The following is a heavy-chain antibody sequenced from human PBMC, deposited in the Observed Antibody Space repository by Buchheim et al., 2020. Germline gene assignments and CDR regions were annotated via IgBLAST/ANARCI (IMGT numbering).Heavy chain of an antibody. CDR1: GFTFSTHA. D-gene: IGHD6-19*01. J-gene: IGHJ4*02. CDR3: TRDPPYSGWSFDY. Sequence: QVQLVESGGGAVQPGRSLKLSCAASGFTFSTHAMHWVRRAPGKGLEWVTMIWHDGSNTHYAESVRGRFTISRDNSRDTVYLQMNSLRVEDTAVYYCTRDPPYSGWSFDYWGQGTL. CDR2: IWHDGSNT. V-gene: IGHV3-33*01.